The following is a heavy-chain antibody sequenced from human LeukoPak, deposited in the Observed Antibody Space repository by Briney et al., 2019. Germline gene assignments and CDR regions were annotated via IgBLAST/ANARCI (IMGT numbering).Heavy chain of an antibody. J-gene: IGHJ5*02. D-gene: IGHD3-10*01. Sequence: SETLSLTCAVYGGSFSVYYWSWIRQPPGKGLEWIGEINHSGSTNYNPSLKSRVTMSVDTSKNQFSLKLSSVTAADTAVYYCARGGGDNWFDPWGQGTLVTVSS. CDR3: ARGGGDNWFDP. CDR1: GGSFSVYY. V-gene: IGHV4-34*01. CDR2: INHSGST.